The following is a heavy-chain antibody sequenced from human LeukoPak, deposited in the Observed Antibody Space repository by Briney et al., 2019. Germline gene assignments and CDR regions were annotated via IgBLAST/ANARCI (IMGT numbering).Heavy chain of an antibody. Sequence: SETLSLTCTVSGGSISSSSYYWGWIRQPPGKGMEWIGSIYYSGSTYYNPSLKSRVTISVDTSKNQFSLKLSSVTAADTAVYYCAREGRVRYFDWSHYYYYGMDVWGQGTTVTVSS. J-gene: IGHJ6*02. CDR3: AREGRVRYFDWSHYYYYGMDV. V-gene: IGHV4-39*02. CDR1: GGSISSSSYY. D-gene: IGHD3-9*01. CDR2: IYYSGST.